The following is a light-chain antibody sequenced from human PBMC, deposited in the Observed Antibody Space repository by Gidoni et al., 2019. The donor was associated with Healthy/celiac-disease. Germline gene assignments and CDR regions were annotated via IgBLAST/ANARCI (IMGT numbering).Light chain of an antibody. CDR2: GAS. Sequence: EIVMTQSPATLSVSPGERATLSCRTSQSVSSNLAWYQQKPGQAPRLLIDGASTRATGIPARFSGSGSGTEFTLTISSLQSEYFAVYYCQHYNNWPPITFGQGTRLEIK. CDR1: QSVSSN. CDR3: QHYNNWPPIT. J-gene: IGKJ5*01. V-gene: IGKV3-15*01.